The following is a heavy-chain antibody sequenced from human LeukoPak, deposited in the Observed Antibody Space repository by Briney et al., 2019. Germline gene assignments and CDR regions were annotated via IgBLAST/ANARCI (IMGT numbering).Heavy chain of an antibody. J-gene: IGHJ4*02. V-gene: IGHV1-69*13. CDR2: IIPIFGTA. D-gene: IGHD5-18*01. Sequence: AASVKVSCTASGGTFSSYAISWVRQAPGQGLEWMGGIIPIFGTANYAQKFQGRVTITADESTSTAYMELSSLRSEDTAVYYCAGGYSYGTIDYWGQGTLVTVSS. CDR1: GGTFSSYA. CDR3: AGGYSYGTIDY.